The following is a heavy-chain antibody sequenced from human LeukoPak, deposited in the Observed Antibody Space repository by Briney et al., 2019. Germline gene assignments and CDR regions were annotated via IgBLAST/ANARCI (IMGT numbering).Heavy chain of an antibody. CDR1: GGTFSSYA. V-gene: IGHV1-69*13. Sequence: SVKVSCKASGGTFSSYAIGWVRQAPGQGLEWMGGIIPIFGTANYAQKFQGRVTITADESTSTAYMELSSLRSEDTAVYYCARVIVDTAIIDYLGQGTLVTVSS. CDR2: IIPIFGTA. D-gene: IGHD5-18*01. J-gene: IGHJ4*02. CDR3: ARVIVDTAIIDY.